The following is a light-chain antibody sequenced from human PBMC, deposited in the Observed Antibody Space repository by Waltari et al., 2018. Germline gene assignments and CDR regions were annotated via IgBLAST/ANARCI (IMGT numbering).Light chain of an antibody. Sequence: DIQMTQSPSSLSASVGDTVTITCRASQGISSYLNWFQQKPGKAPKLLIYAATTLQSGVPSRFSCSGSGTEFTLTISSLQPEDFAAYYCLQHNSYPFTFGPGTKLDIK. J-gene: IGKJ3*01. V-gene: IGKV1-17*01. CDR1: QGISSY. CDR3: LQHNSYPFT. CDR2: AAT.